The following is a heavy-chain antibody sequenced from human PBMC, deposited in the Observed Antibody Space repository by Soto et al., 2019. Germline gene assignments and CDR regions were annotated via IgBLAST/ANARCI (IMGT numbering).Heavy chain of an antibody. CDR2: IYSGGST. J-gene: IGHJ6*02. D-gene: IGHD3-3*01. Sequence: GGSLRLSCAASGFTVSSNCMSWVRPSPGKGLEWVSVIYSGGSTYYADSVKGRFTISRDNSKNTLYLQMNSLRAEDTAVYYCARAPYYGFWSGYPYGMDVWGQGTTVTVSS. CDR3: ARAPYYGFWSGYPYGMDV. V-gene: IGHV3-53*01. CDR1: GFTVSSNC.